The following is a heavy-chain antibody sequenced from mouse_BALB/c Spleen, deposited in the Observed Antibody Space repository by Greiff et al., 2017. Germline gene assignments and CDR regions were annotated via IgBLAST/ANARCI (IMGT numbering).Heavy chain of an antibody. CDR2: ISSGGSYT. D-gene: IGHD2-4*01. CDR1: GFTFSSYG. V-gene: IGHV5-6*01. J-gene: IGHJ3*01. Sequence: EVQGVESGGDLVKPGGSLKLSCAASGFTFSSYGMSWVRQTQDKRLEWVANISSGGSYTYYPDSVKGRFTISRDNAKNTPYLQMSSLTSEDTAMYYVARNAYDYDGLAYWGQGTLVTVSA. CDR3: ARNAYDYDGLAY.